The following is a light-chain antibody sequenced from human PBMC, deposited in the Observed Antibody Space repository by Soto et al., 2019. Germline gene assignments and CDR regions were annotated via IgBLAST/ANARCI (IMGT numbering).Light chain of an antibody. CDR3: SSYTSSSTYV. V-gene: IGLV2-14*01. CDR1: SSDVAGYNY. Sequence: QSALTQPASVSGSPGQSITISCTGISSDVAGYNYVSWYQQHPGKAPKLMIYEVSNRPSGVSNRFSGSKSGNTASLTISGLQADDEADHYCSSYTSSSTYVFGTGTKVTVL. J-gene: IGLJ1*01. CDR2: EVS.